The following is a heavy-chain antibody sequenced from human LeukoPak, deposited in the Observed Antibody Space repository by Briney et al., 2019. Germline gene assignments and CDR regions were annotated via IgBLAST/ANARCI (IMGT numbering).Heavy chain of an antibody. CDR3: ARREVNCGGDCLDY. Sequence: SETLSPTCTVSGGSMSSYYWSWIRQPPGKGLEWIGYIYYSGSTNYNPSLNSRVTISVDTSKNQFSLKLSSVTAADTAVYYCARREVNCGGDCLDYWGQGTLVTVSS. CDR1: GGSMSSYY. CDR2: IYYSGST. V-gene: IGHV4-59*08. D-gene: IGHD2-21*01. J-gene: IGHJ4*02.